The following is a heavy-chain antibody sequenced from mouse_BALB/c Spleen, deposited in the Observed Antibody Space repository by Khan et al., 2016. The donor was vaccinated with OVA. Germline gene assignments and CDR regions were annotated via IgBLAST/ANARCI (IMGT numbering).Heavy chain of an antibody. CDR1: GYSFTTNY. CDR3: ARHGYVAWFAY. D-gene: IGHD2-2*01. Sequence: VRLQQSGPELMRPGASVKISCKASGYSFTTNYIHWVKQSHGKSLEWIGYIDPFNGVTSYNQKFKGKATLTVDKSSSTAYMHLSSLTSEDSAVYYCARHGYVAWFAYWGQGTLVTVSA. V-gene: IGHV1-31*01. J-gene: IGHJ3*01. CDR2: IDPFNGVT.